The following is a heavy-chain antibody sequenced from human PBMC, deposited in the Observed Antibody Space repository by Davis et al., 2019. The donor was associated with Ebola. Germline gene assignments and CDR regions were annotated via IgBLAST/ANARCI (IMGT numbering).Heavy chain of an antibody. D-gene: IGHD3-22*01. CDR1: GGVFSRYA. CDR3: AREYYDSSAFYHYYFEY. CDR2: RIPLFGRP. J-gene: IGHJ4*02. V-gene: IGHV1-69*13. Sequence: SVKVSCKASGGVFSRYAITWVRQAPGQGLDWMGKRIPLFGRPNYPQKFQGRVNITADESTSTVYMELSSLRSEDTAVYYCAREYYDSSAFYHYYFEYWGQGTLVTVSS.